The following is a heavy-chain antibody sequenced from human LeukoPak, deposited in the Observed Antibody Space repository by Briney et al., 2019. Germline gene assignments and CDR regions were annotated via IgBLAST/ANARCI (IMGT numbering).Heavy chain of an antibody. J-gene: IGHJ4*02. V-gene: IGHV4-4*07. CDR1: GASISAYH. CDR3: ARDYSNPDY. D-gene: IGHD6-13*01. CDR2: IYSSGRT. Sequence: SETLSLTCSVSGASISAYHWSWIRQPAGKGLEWIGRIYSSGRTNYIPSLKSRLTMSVDTSKNQFSLKLNSVTAADTAVYYCARDYSNPDYWGQGTLVTVSS.